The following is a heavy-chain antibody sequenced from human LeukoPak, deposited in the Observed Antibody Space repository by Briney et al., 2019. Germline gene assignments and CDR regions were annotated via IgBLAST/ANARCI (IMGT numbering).Heavy chain of an antibody. CDR3: ARPLSGGVGATYGAFDI. D-gene: IGHD1-26*01. J-gene: IGHJ3*02. Sequence: PSETLSLTCTVSGGSISSSSYYWGWIRQPPGKGLEWTGSIYYSGSTYYNPSPKSRVTISVDTSKNQFSLKLSSVTAADTAVYYCARPLSGGVGATYGAFDIWGQGTMVTVSS. CDR1: GGSISSSSYY. CDR2: IYYSGST. V-gene: IGHV4-39*01.